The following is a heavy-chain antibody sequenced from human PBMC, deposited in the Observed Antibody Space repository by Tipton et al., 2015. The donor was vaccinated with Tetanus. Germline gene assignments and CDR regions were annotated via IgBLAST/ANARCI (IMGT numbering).Heavy chain of an antibody. CDR1: GGSISSYY. V-gene: IGHV4-59*01. CDR3: ARSEQQLVRGYYYYYYMDV. Sequence: LRLSCTVSGGSISSYYWSWIRQPPGKGLEWIGYIYYSGTTQYNPSLKSRVTISVDTSKNQISLKLSSVTAADTAVYYCARSEQQLVRGYYYYYYMDVWGKGTTVTVSS. D-gene: IGHD6-13*01. J-gene: IGHJ6*03. CDR2: IYYSGTT.